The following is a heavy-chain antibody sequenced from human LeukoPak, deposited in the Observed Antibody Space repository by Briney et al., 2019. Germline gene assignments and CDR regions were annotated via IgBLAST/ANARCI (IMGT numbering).Heavy chain of an antibody. CDR3: ARHEVGGDSSSGYEYYHYMDV. V-gene: IGHV5-51*01. D-gene: IGHD3-3*01. CDR1: GYTFTNYW. Sequence: GESLKISCKAPGYTFTNYWIGWVRQMPGKGLEWMGIIYPDDSDTKYSPSFQGQVTISVDESISTAYLQWSSLKASDTAIYYCARHEVGGDSSSGYEYYHYMDVWGKGTAVTVSS. CDR2: IYPDDSDT. J-gene: IGHJ6*03.